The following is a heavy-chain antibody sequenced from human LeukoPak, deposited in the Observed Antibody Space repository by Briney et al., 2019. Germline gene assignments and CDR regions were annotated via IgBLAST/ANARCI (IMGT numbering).Heavy chain of an antibody. J-gene: IGHJ6*03. Sequence: SETLSLTCTVSGGSTSGSYWSWVRQPAGKGLEWIGRIYTSGSTNYNPSLQSRVTMSVDTSKNQFSLKLRSVTAADTAVHYCARERRYCSTNSCYYYMDVWGKGTTVTVSS. CDR2: IYTSGST. V-gene: IGHV4-4*07. CDR3: ARERRYCSTNSCYYYMDV. CDR1: GGSTSGSY. D-gene: IGHD2-2*01.